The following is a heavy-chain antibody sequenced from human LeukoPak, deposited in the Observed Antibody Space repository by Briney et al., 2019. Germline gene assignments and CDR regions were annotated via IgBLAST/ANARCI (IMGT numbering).Heavy chain of an antibody. Sequence: SETLSLTCAVYGGSFSSYYWSWIRQPAGKGLEWIGRIYTSGSTNYNPSLKSRVTMSVDTSKNQFSLKLSSVTAADTAVYYCARDQGSSWSYYYGMDVWGQGTTVTVSS. CDR1: GGSFSSYY. J-gene: IGHJ6*02. CDR3: ARDQGSSWSYYYGMDV. CDR2: IYTSGST. V-gene: IGHV4-4*07. D-gene: IGHD6-13*01.